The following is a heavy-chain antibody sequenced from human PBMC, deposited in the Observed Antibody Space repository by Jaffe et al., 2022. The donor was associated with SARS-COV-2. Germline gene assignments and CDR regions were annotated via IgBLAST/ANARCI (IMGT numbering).Heavy chain of an antibody. CDR3: ARDLGMGDDYGDYGSVGGWGY. J-gene: IGHJ4*02. V-gene: IGHV1-18*01. CDR2: ISAYNGNT. CDR1: GYTFTSYG. Sequence: QVQLVQSGAEVKKPGASVKVSCKASGYTFTSYGISWVRQAPGQGLEWMGWISAYNGNTNYAQKLQGRVTMTTDTSTSTAYMELRSLRSDDTAVYYCARDLGMGDDYGDYGSVGGWGYWGQGTLVTVSS. D-gene: IGHD4-17*01.